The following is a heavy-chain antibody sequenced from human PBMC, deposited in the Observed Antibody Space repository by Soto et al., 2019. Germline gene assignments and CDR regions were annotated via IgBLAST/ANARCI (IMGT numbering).Heavy chain of an antibody. J-gene: IGHJ5*02. CDR1: GLTLSSYA. D-gene: IGHD3-10*01. Sequence: LRPSCSASGLTLSSYAMSWVRQAPVKGLEWVSAISGSGGSTYYADSVNGRFTISRDNSKNTLYLQMNSLRAEDTAVYYCANQRRNNEITMVRGVSPFDPWAQGTLVTVSS. CDR3: ANQRRNNEITMVRGVSPFDP. CDR2: ISGSGGST. V-gene: IGHV3-23*01.